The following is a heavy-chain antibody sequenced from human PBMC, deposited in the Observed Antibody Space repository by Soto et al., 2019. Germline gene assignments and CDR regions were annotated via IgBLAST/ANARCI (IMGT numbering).Heavy chain of an antibody. CDR2: ISAYNVNT. J-gene: IGHJ5*02. CDR3: AREVSGIYQTNWFDP. V-gene: IGHV1-18*01. Sequence: QVQLVQSGAEVKKPWASVKVSCKSSGYTFTSYGIHWVRQAPGQRLEWMGWISAYNVNTNYAQKVDGRVTMTTDTSTNAAHMELRSLRSDDTSMYSSAREVSGIYQTNWFDPWGQGTLVIVSS. D-gene: IGHD3-16*02. CDR1: GYTFTSYG.